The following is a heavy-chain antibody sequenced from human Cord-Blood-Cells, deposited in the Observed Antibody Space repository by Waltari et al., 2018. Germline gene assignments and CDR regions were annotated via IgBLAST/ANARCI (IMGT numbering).Heavy chain of an antibody. V-gene: IGHV1-2*02. CDR2: INPNSGGT. CDR3: ARARRSSWFDP. Sequence: QVKLVQSGAEGKKPGASVTVSCKASGYTFTGYYMHCVRQAPGQGLAGMGWINPNSGGTNYAQKFQGRVTMTRDTSISTAYMELSRLRSDDTAVYYCARARRSSWFDPWGQGTLVTVSS. D-gene: IGHD6-6*01. J-gene: IGHJ5*02. CDR1: GYTFTGYY.